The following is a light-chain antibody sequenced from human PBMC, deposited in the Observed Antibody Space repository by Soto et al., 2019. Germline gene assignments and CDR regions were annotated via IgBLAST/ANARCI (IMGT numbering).Light chain of an antibody. Sequence: DIQMTQSPSTLSASVGDRVTITCRASQSISSWLAWYQQKPGKAPKLLIYDASSLESGVPSRFSGSGSGTEFTLTISSLQPDDFATYYRQQYNSYSPTFGPGTKVDIK. CDR1: QSISSW. CDR3: QQYNSYSPT. CDR2: DAS. V-gene: IGKV1-5*01. J-gene: IGKJ3*01.